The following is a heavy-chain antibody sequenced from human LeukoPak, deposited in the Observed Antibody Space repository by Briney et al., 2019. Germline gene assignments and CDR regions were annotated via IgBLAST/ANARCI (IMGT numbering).Heavy chain of an antibody. V-gene: IGHV3-30*02. D-gene: IGHD3-3*01. CDR1: GFTFSSYG. CDR3: AKGEITIFGVGSPTY. CDR2: IRYDGSNK. Sequence: GGSLRLSCAASGFTFSSYGMHWVRQAPGKGQEWVAFIRYDGSNKYYADSVEGRFTISRDNSKNTLYLQMNSLRAEDTAVYYCAKGEITIFGVGSPTYWGQGTLVTVSS. J-gene: IGHJ4*02.